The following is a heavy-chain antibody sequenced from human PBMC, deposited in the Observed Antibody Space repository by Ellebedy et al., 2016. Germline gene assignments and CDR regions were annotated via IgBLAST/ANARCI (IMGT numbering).Heavy chain of an antibody. CDR1: GFTFSDYY. J-gene: IGHJ4*02. Sequence: GGSLRLXCAASGFTFSDYYMSWIRQAPGKGLEWVSYISSRSSYTNYADSVKGRFTISGDKAKNSLYLQMNSLRAEDTAVYYCAREGGIFGLDYWGQGTLVTVSS. D-gene: IGHD3-3*02. V-gene: IGHV3-11*05. CDR2: ISSRSSYT. CDR3: AREGGIFGLDY.